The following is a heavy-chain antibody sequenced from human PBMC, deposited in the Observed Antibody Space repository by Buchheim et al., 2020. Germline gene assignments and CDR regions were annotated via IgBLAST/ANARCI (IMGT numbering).Heavy chain of an antibody. CDR2: IYYNGFT. J-gene: IGHJ4*02. Sequence: QVQLQESGPGLVKPSETLSLTCTVSGGSVSSDSYYWSWIRQPPGKGLEWIGFIYYNGFTEYNPSLKSRVAISVDTSKNQFSLKLASVTAADTAVYYCARLVVGVTDFDYWGQGTL. V-gene: IGHV4-61*01. CDR1: GGSVSSDSYY. CDR3: ARLVVGVTDFDY. D-gene: IGHD1-26*01.